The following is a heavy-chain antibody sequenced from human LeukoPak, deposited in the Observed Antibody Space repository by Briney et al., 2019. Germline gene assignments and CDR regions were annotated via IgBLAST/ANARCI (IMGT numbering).Heavy chain of an antibody. CDR2: IHTGGAT. CDR1: GGSSTNYY. J-gene: IGHJ4*02. V-gene: IGHV4-4*07. Sequence: SETLSFTCTTSGGSSTNYYWSWIRQPAGKGLEWIGRIHTGGATTYNPSLESRVTMSVDTSKNLVSLKMSSLTAADTAIYYCARGGAPEYWGQGTLVTVYS. CDR3: ARGGAPEY.